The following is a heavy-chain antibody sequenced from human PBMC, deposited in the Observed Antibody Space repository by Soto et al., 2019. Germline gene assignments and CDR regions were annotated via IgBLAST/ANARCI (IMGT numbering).Heavy chain of an antibody. V-gene: IGHV1-3*01. Sequence: QLQLVQSGAEVKKPGASVKVSCKASGYTFTGFPIHWVRQAPGQRLEWMGWINAGSGKAESAQKLQGRVTINRDTFASTVYMELNSLRPEDTAVYYCARVEIVGFDYWGQGTLVTVSS. D-gene: IGHD2-2*03. J-gene: IGHJ4*02. CDR2: INAGSGKA. CDR3: ARVEIVGFDY. CDR1: GYTFTGFP.